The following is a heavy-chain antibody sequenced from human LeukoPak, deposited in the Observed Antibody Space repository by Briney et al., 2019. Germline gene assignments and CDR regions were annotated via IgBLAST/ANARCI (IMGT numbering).Heavy chain of an antibody. CDR2: INHSGST. V-gene: IGHV4-34*01. CDR3: ARDPRMDYDFWSGYFDAFNI. D-gene: IGHD3-3*01. CDR1: GGSFSGYY. J-gene: IGHJ3*02. Sequence: SETLSLTCAVYGGSFSGYYWSWIRQPPGKGLEWIGEINHSGSTNYNPSLKSRVTISVDTSQDQFSLKLSSVTAADTAVYYCARDPRMDYDFWSGYFDAFNIWGQGTVVTVSS.